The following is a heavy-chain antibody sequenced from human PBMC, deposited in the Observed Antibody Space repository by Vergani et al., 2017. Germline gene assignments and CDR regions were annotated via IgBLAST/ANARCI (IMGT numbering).Heavy chain of an antibody. V-gene: IGHV3-73*02. Sequence: VNLVGSGGGLVQPGESLKLSCATSGLTFSDSAIHWVRQTSGKGLEWIGRIRDKAYNYATVYAVSVKGRFTISRDDSKKTAYLQMNGLTTEDTAVYYCFYDFWAGYDSGDVWGKGTTVTVSS. CDR1: GLTFSDSA. J-gene: IGHJ6*04. D-gene: IGHD3/OR15-3a*01. CDR3: FYDFWAGYDSGDV. CDR2: IRDKAYNYAT.